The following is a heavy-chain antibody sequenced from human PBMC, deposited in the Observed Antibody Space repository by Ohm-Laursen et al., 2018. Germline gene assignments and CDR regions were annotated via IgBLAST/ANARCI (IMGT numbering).Heavy chain of an antibody. J-gene: IGHJ6*02. V-gene: IGHV4-59*12. CDR1: GGSISSYY. CDR2: IYYSGST. D-gene: IGHD5-24*01. CDR3: ARGRDDSYYYYGMDV. Sequence: PSETLSLTCTVSGGSISSYYWSWIRQPPGKGLEWIGYIYYSGSTNYNPSLKSRVTMSVDTSKNQFSLKLSSVTAADTAVYYCARGRDDSYYYYGMDVWGQGTTVTVSS.